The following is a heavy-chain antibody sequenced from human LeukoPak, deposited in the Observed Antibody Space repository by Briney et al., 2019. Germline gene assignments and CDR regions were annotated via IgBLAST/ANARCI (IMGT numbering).Heavy chain of an antibody. CDR3: ARDLGTYKSYGSIFFDY. V-gene: IGHV1-8*03. Sequence: SVKVSCKASGYTFTSYDINWVRQATGQGLEWMGWMNPNSGNTGYAQKFQGRVTITRNTSISTAYMELSSLRSEDTAVYYCARDLGTYKSYGSIFFDYWGQGALVTVSS. J-gene: IGHJ4*02. CDR2: MNPNSGNT. D-gene: IGHD3-10*01. CDR1: GYTFTSYD.